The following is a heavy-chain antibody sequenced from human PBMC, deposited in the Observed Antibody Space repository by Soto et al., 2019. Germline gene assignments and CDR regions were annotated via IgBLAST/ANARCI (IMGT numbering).Heavy chain of an antibody. D-gene: IGHD3-3*01. V-gene: IGHV4-34*01. CDR3: ARLNDFWSGSDY. J-gene: IGHJ4*02. CDR2: SNHSGST. CDR1: GGSFSGYY. Sequence: QVQLQQWGAGLLKPSETLSLTCAVYGGSFSGYYWSWIRQPPGKGLEWIGESNHSGSTNYNPSLKSRVTISVDTSKNQFSLKLSSVTAADTAVYYCARLNDFWSGSDYWGQGTLVTVSS.